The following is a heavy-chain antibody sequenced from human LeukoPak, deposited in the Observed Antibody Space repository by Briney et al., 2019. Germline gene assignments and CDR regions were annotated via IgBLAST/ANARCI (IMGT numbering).Heavy chain of an antibody. D-gene: IGHD5-24*01. Sequence: SGESLKISCKGSGYSFTSYWIGWVRQMPGKGLEWMGIIYPGDSDTRYSPSFQGQVTISADKSISTAYLQWSSLKASDTAMYYCARLFGDGYTREYFQHWGQGTLVTVSS. CDR1: GYSFTSYW. CDR3: ARLFGDGYTREYFQH. J-gene: IGHJ1*01. CDR2: IYPGDSDT. V-gene: IGHV5-51*01.